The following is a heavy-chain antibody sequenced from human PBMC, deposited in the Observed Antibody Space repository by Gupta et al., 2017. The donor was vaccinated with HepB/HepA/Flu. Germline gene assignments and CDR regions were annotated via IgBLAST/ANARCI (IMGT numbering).Heavy chain of an antibody. J-gene: IGHJ5*01. CDR3: ARDGGFGAWWFDS. Sequence: EVQLGESGGGLVQPGVSLRLSCAASGFLFRSHWMHWVRQAPGKGLVWVSCISSDGNSARYADSVKGRFTVSRDNAKNTLVMQMNSLTDEDTAVYYCARDGGFGAWWFDSWGRGTLVTVSS. CDR1: GFLFRSHW. CDR2: ISSDGNSA. V-gene: IGHV3-74*01. D-gene: IGHD3-16*01.